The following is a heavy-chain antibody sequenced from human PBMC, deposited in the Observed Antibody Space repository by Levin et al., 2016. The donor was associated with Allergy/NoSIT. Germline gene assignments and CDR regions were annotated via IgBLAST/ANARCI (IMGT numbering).Heavy chain of an antibody. J-gene: IGHJ5*02. V-gene: IGHV1-69*17. CDR3: ARDLTTVTSPNWLDP. Sequence: WVRQAPGQGLEWMGRIIPIFAITNYAQKFQGRVTITADTSTTTVYMELTSLRSEDTAVYYCARDLTTVTSPNWLDPWGQGTLVTVSS. CDR2: IIPIFAIT. D-gene: IGHD4-17*01.